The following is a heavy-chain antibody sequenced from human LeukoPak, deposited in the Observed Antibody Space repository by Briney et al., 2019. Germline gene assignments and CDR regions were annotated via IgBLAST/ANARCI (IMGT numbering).Heavy chain of an antibody. V-gene: IGHV1-18*01. D-gene: IGHD1-26*01. CDR2: ISAYNGNT. CDR3: ARDMGSGSLHY. J-gene: IGHJ4*02. Sequence: ASVKVSCKASGYTFTSYGISWVRQAPGQGLEWMGWISAYNGNTNYAQKLQGRVTMTTDTSASTAYVELSSLRPEDTAMYYCARDMGSGSLHYWGQGTLVTVSS. CDR1: GYTFTSYG.